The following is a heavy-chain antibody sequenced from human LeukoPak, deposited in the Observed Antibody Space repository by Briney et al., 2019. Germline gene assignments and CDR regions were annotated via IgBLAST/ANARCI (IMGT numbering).Heavy chain of an antibody. D-gene: IGHD1-26*01. Sequence: ASVTVSFMSSVYTFTTYDINWVRQAPGQGGEWMGWMNPKSGNTGYAQKFQGRVTMTRDTSISTAYMELSSLRSEDTAVYYCARVTGSIDYWGQGTLVTVSS. CDR1: VYTFTTYD. CDR3: ARVTGSIDY. J-gene: IGHJ4*02. CDR2: MNPKSGNT. V-gene: IGHV1-8*01.